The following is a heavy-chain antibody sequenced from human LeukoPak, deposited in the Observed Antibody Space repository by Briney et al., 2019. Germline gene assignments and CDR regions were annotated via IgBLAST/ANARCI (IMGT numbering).Heavy chain of an antibody. CDR1: GGSISSSSYS. V-gene: IGHV4-39*01. J-gene: IGHJ4*02. D-gene: IGHD2-2*01. CDR3: ARLGYCSSTSCYVGVYYFDY. CDR2: ISYSGST. Sequence: SETLSLTCTVSGGSISSSSYSWGWIRQPPGKGLEWIGSISYSGSTYYNPSLKSRVTISVDTSKNQFSLKLSSVTAADTAVYYCARLGYCSSTSCYVGVYYFDYWGQGTLVTVSS.